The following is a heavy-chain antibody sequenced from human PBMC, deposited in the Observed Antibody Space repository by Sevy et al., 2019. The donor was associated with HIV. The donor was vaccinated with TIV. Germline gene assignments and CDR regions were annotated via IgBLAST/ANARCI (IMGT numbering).Heavy chain of an antibody. D-gene: IGHD2-15*01. CDR3: ATALKYCSGGRCSYHDGMDV. CDR2: ISVYNGNT. Sequence: ASVKVSCKASGYTFTTYAFNWVRQAPGQGLEWMGWISVYNGNTNYAQNLQGRVTMTTETSTSTAYMELRGLRSDDTAVYYCATALKYCSGGRCSYHDGMDVWGQGTTVTVSS. CDR1: GYTFTTYA. J-gene: IGHJ6*02. V-gene: IGHV1-18*01.